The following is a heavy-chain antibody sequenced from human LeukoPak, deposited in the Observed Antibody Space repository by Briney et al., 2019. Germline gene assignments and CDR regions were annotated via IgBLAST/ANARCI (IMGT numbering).Heavy chain of an antibody. D-gene: IGHD6-13*01. V-gene: IGHV4-39*01. J-gene: IGHJ4*02. CDR2: MYYSGNT. CDR1: GGSISSSSYY. CDR3: ARLPIAAASVTKPDY. Sequence: SETLSLTCTVSGGSISSSSYYWGWIRQPPGKGLEWIGCMYYSGNTFYKSSLKSRVTISVDTSKNQISLKLSSVTAADTAVYYCARLPIAAASVTKPDYWGQGTLVTVSS.